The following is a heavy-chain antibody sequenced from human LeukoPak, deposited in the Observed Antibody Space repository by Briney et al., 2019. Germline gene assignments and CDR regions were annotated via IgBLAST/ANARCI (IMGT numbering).Heavy chain of an antibody. CDR3: ARVLPRAVAGTSVSDY. V-gene: IGHV3-21*01. CDR1: GFTVSSNY. J-gene: IGHJ4*02. CDR2: ISSSSSYI. D-gene: IGHD6-19*01. Sequence: GGSLRLSCAASGFTVSSNYMSWVRQAPGKGLEWVSSISSSSSYIYYADSVKGRFTISRDNAKNSLYLQMNSLRAEDTAVYYCARVLPRAVAGTSVSDYWGQGTLVTVSS.